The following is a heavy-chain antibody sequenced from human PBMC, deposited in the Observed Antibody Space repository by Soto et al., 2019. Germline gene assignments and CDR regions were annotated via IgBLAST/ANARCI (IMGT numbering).Heavy chain of an antibody. D-gene: IGHD2-8*01. Sequence: GASVKVSCKASGGTFSSYAISWVRQAPGQGLEWMGGIIPIFGTANYAQKFQGRVTITADESTSTAYMELSSLRSEDTAVYYCARPTCTNGVCRYGMDVWGQGTTVTVS. CDR2: IIPIFGTA. V-gene: IGHV1-69*13. J-gene: IGHJ6*02. CDR3: ARPTCTNGVCRYGMDV. CDR1: GGTFSSYA.